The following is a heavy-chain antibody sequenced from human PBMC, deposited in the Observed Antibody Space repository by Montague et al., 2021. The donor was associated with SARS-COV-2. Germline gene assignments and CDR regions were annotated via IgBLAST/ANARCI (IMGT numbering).Heavy chain of an antibody. V-gene: IGHV4-34*01. Sequence: SETLSLTCAVYDGSFSDYSWTWIRQPPGKGLEWIGEINHRGSTNYNPSLKSRITISVDTSKNQFSLKMTSVTAADTAVYYCASGRQHINMVVVVVTGGEYYFDFWGQGTLVAVPS. J-gene: IGHJ4*02. D-gene: IGHD3-22*01. CDR2: INHRGST. CDR1: DGSFSDYS. CDR3: ASGRQHINMVVVVVTGGEYYFDF.